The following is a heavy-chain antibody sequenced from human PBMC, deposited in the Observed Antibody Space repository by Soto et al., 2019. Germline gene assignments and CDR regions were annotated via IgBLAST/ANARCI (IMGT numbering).Heavy chain of an antibody. CDR3: ARSLRISLVRGGISSGYSDYGMDV. CDR2: IDPSDSYT. D-gene: IGHD3-10*01. CDR1: GYSFTSYW. V-gene: IGHV5-10-1*01. Sequence: GESLKISCKGSGYSFTSYWISWVRQMPGKGLEWIGRIDPSDSYTNNNPSFQGHVTISADKSISTAYMQWSSLKASDTAMYYCARSLRISLVRGGISSGYSDYGMDVWGQGTTVTVSS. J-gene: IGHJ6*02.